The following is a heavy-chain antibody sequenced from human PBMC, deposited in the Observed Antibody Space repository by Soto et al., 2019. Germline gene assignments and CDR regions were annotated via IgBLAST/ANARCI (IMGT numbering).Heavy chain of an antibody. CDR3: ARARRLENWLHP. D-gene: IGHD5-12*01. J-gene: IGHJ5*02. CDR2: INSDGNT. CDR1: GGSLFGDY. Sequence: KASETLSLTCTVSGGSLFGDYCTWIRQPAGGGLEWIGRINSDGNTNYSPSLKSRVTMSVDPSRKHFSLNLTSVTAADTASYFCARARRLENWLHPWGPGIQVTVSS. V-gene: IGHV4-4*07.